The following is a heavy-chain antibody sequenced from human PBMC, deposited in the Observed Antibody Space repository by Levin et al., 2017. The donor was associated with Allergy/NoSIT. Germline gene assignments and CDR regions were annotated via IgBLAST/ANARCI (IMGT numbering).Heavy chain of an antibody. CDR2: IKSNADGGTA. CDR3: TTVASGYYYSDY. CDR1: GFTFTNAW. Sequence: PGGSLRLSFAASGFTFTNAWMSWVRQAPGKGLEWVGRIKSNADGGTADYAAPVKGRFTISRDDSKNTLYLQMNSLKTEDTAFYYCTTVASGYYYSDYWGQGTLVTVSS. V-gene: IGHV3-15*01. D-gene: IGHD3-22*01. J-gene: IGHJ4*02.